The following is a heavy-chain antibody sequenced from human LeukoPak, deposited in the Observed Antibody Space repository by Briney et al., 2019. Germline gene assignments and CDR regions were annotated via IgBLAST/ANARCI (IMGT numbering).Heavy chain of an antibody. CDR3: ARDRARIAAAGTEDY. J-gene: IGHJ4*02. CDR1: GFTFSSYS. CDR2: ISSSSSYI. D-gene: IGHD6-13*01. V-gene: IGHV3-21*01. Sequence: GGSLRFSCAASGFTFSSYSMNWVRQAPGKGLEWVSSISSSSSYIYYADSVKGRFTISRDNAKNSLYLQMNSLRAEDTAVYYCARDRARIAAAGTEDYWGQGTLVTVSS.